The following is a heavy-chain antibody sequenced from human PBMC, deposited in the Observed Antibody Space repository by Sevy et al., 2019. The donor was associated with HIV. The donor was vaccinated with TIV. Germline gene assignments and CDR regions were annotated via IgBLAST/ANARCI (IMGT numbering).Heavy chain of an antibody. Sequence: SETLSLTCTVSGGSISSSSYYWGWIRQPPGKGLEWIGSIYYSGSTYYNPSLKSRVTISVDTSKNQFSLKLSSVTAADTAVYYCARQTTVNGYFDYWGQGTLVTVSS. V-gene: IGHV4-39*01. D-gene: IGHD4-17*01. CDR2: IYYSGST. CDR1: GGSISSSSYY. J-gene: IGHJ4*02. CDR3: ARQTTVNGYFDY.